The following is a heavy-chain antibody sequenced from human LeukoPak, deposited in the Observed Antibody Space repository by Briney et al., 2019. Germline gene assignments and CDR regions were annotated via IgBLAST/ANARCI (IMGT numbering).Heavy chain of an antibody. CDR3: ARDRSLGY. J-gene: IGHJ4*02. D-gene: IGHD7-27*01. CDR1: GGSISSSSYY. Sequence: PSETLSLTCTVSGGSISSSSYYWGWIRQPPGKGLEWIGSIYYSGSTNYNPSLKSRVTISVDTSKNQFSLKLSSVTAADTAVYYCARDRSLGYWGQGTLVTVSS. CDR2: IYYSGST. V-gene: IGHV4-39*07.